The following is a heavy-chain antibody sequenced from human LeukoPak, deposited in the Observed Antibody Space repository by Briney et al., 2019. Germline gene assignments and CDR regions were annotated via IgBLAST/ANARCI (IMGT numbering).Heavy chain of an antibody. CDR1: GGTFSSYA. J-gene: IGHJ6*03. CDR3: ARVPVVPAATYYYYYMDV. Sequence: GASVKVSCKASGGTFSSYAISWVRQAPGQGLEWMGGIIPIFGTANYAQKFQGRVTITTDESTSTAYMELSSLRSEDTAVYYCARVPVVPAATYYYYYMDVWGKGTTVTVSS. D-gene: IGHD2-2*01. V-gene: IGHV1-69*05. CDR2: IIPIFGTA.